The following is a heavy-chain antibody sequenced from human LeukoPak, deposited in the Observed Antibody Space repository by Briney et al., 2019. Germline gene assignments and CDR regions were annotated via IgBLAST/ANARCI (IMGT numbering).Heavy chain of an antibody. D-gene: IGHD6-13*01. J-gene: IGHJ3*02. CDR1: GGAFSSYA. V-gene: IGHV1-69*13. Sequence: SVKVSCEASGGAFSSYAISWVRQAPGQGLEWMGGIIPIFGTANYAQKFQGRVTITADESTSTAYMKLSSLRSEDTAVYYCAREMRQQLEIGAFDIWGQETMVTVSS. CDR3: AREMRQQLEIGAFDI. CDR2: IIPIFGTA.